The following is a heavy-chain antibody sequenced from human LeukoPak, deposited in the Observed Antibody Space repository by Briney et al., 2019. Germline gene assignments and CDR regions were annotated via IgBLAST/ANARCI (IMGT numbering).Heavy chain of an antibody. Sequence: GASLQISCKGVGYIFNTHWIGWGRRVPGKGLEWMGISYPGDSDTRYSPSFQGQVTISADKSISTAYLQWSSLKASDTAMYYCVASLVGAFDIWGQGTMVTVSS. V-gene: IGHV5-51*01. CDR3: VASLVGAFDI. CDR2: SYPGDSDT. J-gene: IGHJ3*02. CDR1: GYIFNTHW. D-gene: IGHD2-2*01.